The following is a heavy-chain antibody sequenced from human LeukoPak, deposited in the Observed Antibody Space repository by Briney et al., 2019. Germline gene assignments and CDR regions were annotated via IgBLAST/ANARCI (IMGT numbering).Heavy chain of an antibody. CDR2: IRYDGSNK. D-gene: IGHD6-6*01. Sequence: GGSLRLSCAASGFTFSSYGMHWVRQAPGKGLEWVAFIRYDGSNKYYADSVKGRFTISRDNSKNTLYLQMNSLRAEDTAVYYCAKDGSSIAARLYFQRWGQGTLVTVSS. V-gene: IGHV3-30*02. CDR3: AKDGSSIAARLYFQR. J-gene: IGHJ1*01. CDR1: GFTFSSYG.